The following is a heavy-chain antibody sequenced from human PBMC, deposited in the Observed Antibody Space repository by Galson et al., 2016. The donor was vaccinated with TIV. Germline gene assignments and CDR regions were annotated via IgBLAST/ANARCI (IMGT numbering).Heavy chain of an antibody. D-gene: IGHD5/OR15-5a*01. CDR3: ARGVSTGSGWLDP. V-gene: IGHV5-10-1*01. Sequence: QSGAEVKKPGESLTISCKGSGYSFTNYWINWVRQMPGKGLEWMGRIDPTDSHTNYSPSFEGHLTISADKSISTAFLQWSSLKASDTAIYFCARGVSTGSGWLDPWGQGTLVTVSS. CDR2: IDPTDSHT. J-gene: IGHJ5*02. CDR1: GYSFTNYW.